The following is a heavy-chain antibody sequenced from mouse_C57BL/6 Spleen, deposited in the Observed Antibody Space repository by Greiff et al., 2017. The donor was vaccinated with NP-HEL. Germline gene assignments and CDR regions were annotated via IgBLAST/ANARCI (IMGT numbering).Heavy chain of an antibody. J-gene: IGHJ2*01. D-gene: IGHD3-2*02. Sequence: EVQGVESGGDLVKPGGSLKLSCAASGFTFSSYGMSWVRQTPDKRLEWVATISSGGSYTYYPDSVKGRFTISRDNAKNTLYLQMSSLKSEDTAMYYGARPSQTAQATTPLDYWGQGTTLTVSS. V-gene: IGHV5-6*01. CDR3: ARPSQTAQATTPLDY. CDR1: GFTFSSYG. CDR2: ISSGGSYT.